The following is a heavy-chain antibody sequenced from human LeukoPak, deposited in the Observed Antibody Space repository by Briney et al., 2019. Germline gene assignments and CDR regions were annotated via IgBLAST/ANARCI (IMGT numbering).Heavy chain of an antibody. V-gene: IGHV5-51*01. CDR1: GYIFTSYW. CDR2: IYPGDSDT. D-gene: IGHD3-22*01. J-gene: IGHJ3*02. Sequence: GESLKISCQCSGYIFTSYWIGWVRQMPGKGLEWMGVIYPGDSDTRYSPSFQGQVTISADKSISTAYLQWSSLKASDTAMYYCARQAYYYDSSGYYPPTNNAFDIWGQGTMVTVSS. CDR3: ARQAYYYDSSGYYPPTNNAFDI.